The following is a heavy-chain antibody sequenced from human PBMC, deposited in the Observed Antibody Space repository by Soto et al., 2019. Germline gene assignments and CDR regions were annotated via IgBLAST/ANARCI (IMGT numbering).Heavy chain of an antibody. CDR3: ARAPEALVGADQGTFDY. Sequence: QVQLVQSGAEVKKPGSSVKVSCKASGGTFSSYAISWVRQAPGQGLEWMGGIIPIFGTANYAQKFQGRVTITADESTSTVYMELSSLRSEDTAVYYCARAPEALVGADQGTFDYWGQGTLVTVSS. V-gene: IGHV1-69*01. CDR1: GGTFSSYA. J-gene: IGHJ4*02. D-gene: IGHD1-26*01. CDR2: IIPIFGTA.